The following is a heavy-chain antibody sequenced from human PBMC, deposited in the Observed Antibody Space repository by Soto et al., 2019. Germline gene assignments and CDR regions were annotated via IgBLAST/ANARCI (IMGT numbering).Heavy chain of an antibody. J-gene: IGHJ4*02. CDR1: GFTFSRYN. CDR2: ISSSNSYI. V-gene: IGHV3-21*01. CDR3: ARDCSGGSCYAY. Sequence: PGGSLRLSCAASGFTFSRYNMNWVRQAPGKGLEWVSSISSSNSYIYYADSVKGRFTISKDNAKNSLYLQMISLRAEDTAVYYCARDCSGGSCYAYWGQGTLVTVSS. D-gene: IGHD2-15*01.